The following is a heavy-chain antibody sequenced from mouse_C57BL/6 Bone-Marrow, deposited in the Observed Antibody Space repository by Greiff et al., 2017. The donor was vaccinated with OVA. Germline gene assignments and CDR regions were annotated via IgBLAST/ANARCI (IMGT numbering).Heavy chain of an antibody. Sequence: QVQLQQPGAELVKPGASVKLSCKASGYTFTSYWMHWVKQRPGQGLEWIGMIHPNSGSTNYNEKFKSKATLTVDKSSSTAYMQLSSLTSEDSAVYYCARYSNYPLYAMDYWGQGTSVTGSS. V-gene: IGHV1-64*01. J-gene: IGHJ4*01. D-gene: IGHD2-5*01. CDR2: IHPNSGST. CDR3: ARYSNYPLYAMDY. CDR1: GYTFTSYW.